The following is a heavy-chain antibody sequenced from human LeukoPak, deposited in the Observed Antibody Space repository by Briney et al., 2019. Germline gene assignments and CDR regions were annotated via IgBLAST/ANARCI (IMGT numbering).Heavy chain of an antibody. CDR1: GFXFSTYN. CDR2: ISSNGNTI. V-gene: IGHV3-48*01. Sequence: GGSLRLSCAASGFXFSTYNINWVRQIPGKGLEWISYISSNGNTIYYADSVKGRFTISRDNSKNTLYLQMNSLRAEDTAVYYCARDMSYYDSSGYYYRGYYYYGMDVWGQGTTVTVSS. CDR3: ARDMSYYDSSGYYYRGYYYYGMDV. J-gene: IGHJ6*02. D-gene: IGHD3-22*01.